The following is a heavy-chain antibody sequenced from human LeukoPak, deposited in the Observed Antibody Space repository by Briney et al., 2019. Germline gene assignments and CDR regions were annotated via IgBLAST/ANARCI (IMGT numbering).Heavy chain of an antibody. CDR3: ARDRIWAAAGINDAFDI. D-gene: IGHD6-13*01. CDR1: GYTFTSYA. J-gene: IGHJ3*02. CDR2: INTNTGNP. Sequence: ASVKVSWKASGYTFTSYAMNWVRQAPGQGLEWMGWINTNTGNPTYAQGFTGRFVFSLDTSVSTAYLQISSLKAEDTAVYYCARDRIWAAAGINDAFDIWGQGTMVTVSS. V-gene: IGHV7-4-1*02.